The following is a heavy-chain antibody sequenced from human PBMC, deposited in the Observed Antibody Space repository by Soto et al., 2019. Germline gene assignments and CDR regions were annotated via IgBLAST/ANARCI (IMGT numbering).Heavy chain of an antibody. D-gene: IGHD3-22*01. CDR1: GFTFSSYG. CDR3: ANGLYYDSSGNYRHLHD. J-gene: IGHJ4*02. Sequence: GGSLRLSCAASGFTFSSYGMHWVRQAPGKGLEWVAVISYDGSNKYSANSVKGRFTISRDNSKNTLYLQMNSLRAEDTAVYYSANGLYYDSSGNYRHLHDWGQGTLVTVSS. CDR2: ISYDGSNK. V-gene: IGHV3-30*18.